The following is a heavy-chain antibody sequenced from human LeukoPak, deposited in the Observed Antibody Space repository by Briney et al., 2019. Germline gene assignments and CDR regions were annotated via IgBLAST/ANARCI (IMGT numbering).Heavy chain of an antibody. J-gene: IGHJ6*02. Sequence: GGSLRLSCAASGFSFSGYYMSRIRQAPGKGLEWVSYISSSGGNIYYADSVKGRFTISRDNAKNSLYLQMNSLRAEDTAVYYCARADGYNPIYYSYGMDVWGQGTTVTVSS. CDR1: GFSFSGYY. V-gene: IGHV3-11*01. D-gene: IGHD5-24*01. CDR3: ARADGYNPIYYSYGMDV. CDR2: ISSSGGNI.